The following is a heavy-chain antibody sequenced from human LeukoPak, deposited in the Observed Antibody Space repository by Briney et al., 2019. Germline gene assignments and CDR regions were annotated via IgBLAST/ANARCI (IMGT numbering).Heavy chain of an antibody. J-gene: IGHJ3*02. V-gene: IGHV3-73*01. CDR3: ARPYCSSTTCYEYSAFDI. Sequence: PGGSLKLSCAASGFSFSGSAMHWVRQASGKGLEWLGRIRSKANGYATAYAASVKGRFTILRDDSKNMAYLQVSSLKTEDTAVYYCARPYCSSTTCYEYSAFDIWGQGTMVTVSS. D-gene: IGHD2-2*01. CDR2: IRSKANGYAT. CDR1: GFSFSGSA.